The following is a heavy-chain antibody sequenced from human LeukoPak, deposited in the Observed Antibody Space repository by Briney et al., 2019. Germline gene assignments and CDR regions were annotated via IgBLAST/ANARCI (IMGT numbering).Heavy chain of an antibody. J-gene: IGHJ4*02. D-gene: IGHD3-22*01. CDR1: GFTFNRYA. V-gene: IGHV3-30*02. Sequence: QPGGSLRLSCAASGFTFNRYAMHWVRQAPGKGLEWVAFIRYDGSDKYYADSVKGRFTISRDNSKNTLYLQMNSLRAEDTAVYYCAKDEGGITMIEPNYYFDYWGQGTLVTVSS. CDR2: IRYDGSDK. CDR3: AKDEGGITMIEPNYYFDY.